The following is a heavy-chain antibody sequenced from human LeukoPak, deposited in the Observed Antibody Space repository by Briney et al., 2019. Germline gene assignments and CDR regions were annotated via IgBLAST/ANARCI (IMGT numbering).Heavy chain of an antibody. CDR1: GGSFSGYY. V-gene: IGHV4-34*01. Sequence: ASETLSLTCAVYGGSFSGYYWSWIRQPPGKGLEWIGEINHSGSTNYNPSLKGRVTISVDTSKNQFSLKLSSVTAADTAVYYCATPRIAAAGTYYYYGMDVWGQGTTVTVSS. J-gene: IGHJ6*02. CDR3: ATPRIAAAGTYYYYGMDV. CDR2: INHSGST. D-gene: IGHD6-13*01.